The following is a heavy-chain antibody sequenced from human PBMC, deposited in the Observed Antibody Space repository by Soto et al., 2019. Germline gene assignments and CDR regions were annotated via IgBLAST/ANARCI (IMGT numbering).Heavy chain of an antibody. CDR3: ATVGTGSYNGFDP. CDR1: GFTFSSNW. J-gene: IGHJ5*02. D-gene: IGHD3-10*01. V-gene: IGHV3-74*01. CDR2: INSDGTTT. Sequence: VQLVESGGGLVQPGGSLRLSCAASGFTFSSNWMHWVRQAPGKGLVWVARINSDGTTTTYADPVKGRFTISRDNAKNTVYLQMNSLRVEDTAVYYCATVGTGSYNGFDPWGRGTLVTVSS.